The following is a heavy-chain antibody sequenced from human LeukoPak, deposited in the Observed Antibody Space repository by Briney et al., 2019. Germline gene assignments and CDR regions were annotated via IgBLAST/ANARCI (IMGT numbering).Heavy chain of an antibody. CDR1: GGSFSGYY. CDR2: INHSGST. D-gene: IGHD3-22*01. J-gene: IGHJ4*02. Sequence: KPSETLSLTCAVYGGSFSGYYWSWIRQPPGKGLEWIGEINHSGSTNYNPSLKSRVTISVDTSKNQFSLKLSSVTAADTAVYYCARGLLVVITNPAFDYWGQGTLVTVSS. V-gene: IGHV4-34*01. CDR3: ARGLLVVITNPAFDY.